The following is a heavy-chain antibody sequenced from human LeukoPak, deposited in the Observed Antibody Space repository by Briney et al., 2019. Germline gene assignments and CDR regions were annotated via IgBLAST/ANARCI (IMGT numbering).Heavy chain of an antibody. V-gene: IGHV3-30*04. Sequence: GGSLRLSCTASGFTFSNFAMHWGRQAPGTGLEWVAVISYDGSRTDYTVSVNGRLTISRDNSKNTLYLQMNSLRTEDTAVYYCATAPLYSSSWYFRGYFDDWGQGTLVTVSS. CDR2: ISYDGSRT. CDR1: GFTFSNFA. D-gene: IGHD6-13*01. J-gene: IGHJ4*02. CDR3: ATAPLYSSSWYFRGYFDD.